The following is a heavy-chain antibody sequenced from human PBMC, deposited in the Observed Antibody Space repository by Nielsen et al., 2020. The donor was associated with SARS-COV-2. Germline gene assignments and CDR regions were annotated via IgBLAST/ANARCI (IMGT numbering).Heavy chain of an antibody. CDR2: IKSKTDDGTT. D-gene: IGHD6-13*01. V-gene: IGHV3-15*01. J-gene: IGHJ6*03. CDR3: TTIPVAAAILHYYYMDV. Sequence: VRQAPGKGLEWVGHIKSKTDDGTTDYAAPVKGRFTISRDDSKSTLYLQMNSLKTEDTAVYYCTTIPVAAAILHYYYMDVWGKGTTVTVSS.